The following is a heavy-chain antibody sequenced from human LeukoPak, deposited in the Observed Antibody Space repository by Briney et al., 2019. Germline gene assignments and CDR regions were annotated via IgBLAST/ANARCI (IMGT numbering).Heavy chain of an antibody. CDR3: ARALLGFDP. V-gene: IGHV1-2*02. Sequence: ASGKVFCKASGATFTSYAISWVRQAPGQGLEWMGWSNPNSGSTDYAQKFQDRVTMTRDASISTAYMELSRLRSDDTAVYYCARALLGFDPWGQGTLVTVSS. J-gene: IGHJ5*02. CDR2: SNPNSGST. CDR1: GATFTSYA.